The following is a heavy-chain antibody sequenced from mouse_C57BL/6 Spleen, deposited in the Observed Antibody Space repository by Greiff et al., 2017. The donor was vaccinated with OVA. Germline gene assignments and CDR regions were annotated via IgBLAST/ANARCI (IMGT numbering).Heavy chain of an antibody. D-gene: IGHD3-2*02. J-gene: IGHJ2*01. CDR3: ARLQLRLQYYFDY. V-gene: IGHV1-55*01. Sequence: VQLQQSGAELVKPGASVKMSCKASGYTFTSYWITWVKQRPGQGLEWIGDIYPGSGSTNYNEKFKSKATLTVDTSSSTAYMQLSSLTSEDSAVYYCARLQLRLQYYFDYWGQGTTLTVSS. CDR2: IYPGSGST. CDR1: GYTFTSYW.